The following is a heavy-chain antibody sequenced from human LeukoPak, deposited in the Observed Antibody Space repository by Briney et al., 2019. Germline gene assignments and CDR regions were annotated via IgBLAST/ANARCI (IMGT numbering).Heavy chain of an antibody. CDR1: GYTFTDYY. D-gene: IGHD2-2*01. J-gene: IGHJ5*02. V-gene: IGHV1-2*02. Sequence: GASVKVSCEASGYTFTDYYIHWVRQTPGQGLEWMGWINPNSDGTNYAQKFQGRVTMTRDTSISTAYMELSRLRSDDTAVYYCARSSPIVVVPAAGNWFDPWGQGTLVTVSS. CDR2: INPNSDGT. CDR3: ARSSPIVVVPAAGNWFDP.